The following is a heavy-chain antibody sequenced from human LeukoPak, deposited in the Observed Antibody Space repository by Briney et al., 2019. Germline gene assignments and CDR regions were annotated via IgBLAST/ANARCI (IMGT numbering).Heavy chain of an antibody. CDR2: FSGSGGST. Sequence: GGSLRLSCAASGFTFSNYAMSWVRQAPGKGLEWVSAFSGSGGSTYYADSVKGRFTISRDNSKNTLYLQMNSLRAEDTAVYYCARVRIAVAVMYYFDYWGQGTLVTVSS. CDR1: GFTFSNYA. V-gene: IGHV3-23*01. CDR3: ARVRIAVAVMYYFDY. J-gene: IGHJ4*02. D-gene: IGHD6-19*01.